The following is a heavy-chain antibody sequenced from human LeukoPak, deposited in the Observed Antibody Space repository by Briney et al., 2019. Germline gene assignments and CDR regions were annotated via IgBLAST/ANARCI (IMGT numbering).Heavy chain of an antibody. CDR1: GGTFSSYA. CDR3: ARDYGSSRAGFDY. V-gene: IGHV1-69*04. J-gene: IGHJ4*02. CDR2: IIPILGIA. Sequence: AASVKVSCKASGGTFSSYAISWVRQAPGQGLEWRGRIIPILGIANYAQKFQGRVTITADKSTSTAYMELSSLRSEDTAVYYCARDYGSSRAGFDYWGQGTLVTVSS. D-gene: IGHD6-13*01.